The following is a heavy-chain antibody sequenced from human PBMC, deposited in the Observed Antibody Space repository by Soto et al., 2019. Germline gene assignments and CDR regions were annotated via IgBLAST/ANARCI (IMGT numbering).Heavy chain of an antibody. J-gene: IGHJ6*02. CDR1: GFTFSSYG. Sequence: PGGSLRLSCAASGFTFSSYGMHWVRQAPGKGLEWVAVISYDGSNKYYADSVKGRFTISRDNSKNTLYLQMNSLRAEDTAVYYCAKDYNYYDYYYYGMDVWGQGTTVTV. CDR3: AKDYNYYDYYYYGMDV. CDR2: ISYDGSNK. V-gene: IGHV3-30*18. D-gene: IGHD3-22*01.